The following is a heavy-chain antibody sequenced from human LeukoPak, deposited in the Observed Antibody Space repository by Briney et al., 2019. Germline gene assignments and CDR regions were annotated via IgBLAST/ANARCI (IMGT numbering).Heavy chain of an antibody. Sequence: PSETLSLTCAVSGYSISSGYYWGWIRQPPGKGLEWIGSIYHSGSTYYNPSLKSRVTMSVDTSKNQFSLKLSSVTAADTAVYYCARVQLVSWFDYWGQGTLVTVSS. CDR3: ARVQLVSWFDY. CDR2: IYHSGST. D-gene: IGHD6-6*01. CDR1: GYSISSGYY. J-gene: IGHJ4*02. V-gene: IGHV4-38-2*01.